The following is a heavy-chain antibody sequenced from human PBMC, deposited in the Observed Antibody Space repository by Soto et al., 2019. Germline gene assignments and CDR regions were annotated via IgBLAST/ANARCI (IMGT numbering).Heavy chain of an antibody. V-gene: IGHV3-53*01. CDR2: IYSGGST. D-gene: IGHD1-7*01. J-gene: IGHJ3*02. Sequence: PGGSLRLSCAASGFTVSSNYMSWVRQAPGKGLEWVSVIYSGGSTYYADSVKGRFTISRDNSKNTLYLQMNSLRAEDTALYYCAKCLQVNWNYDAFHIWGQGTMVTVSS. CDR3: AKCLQVNWNYDAFHI. CDR1: GFTVSSNY.